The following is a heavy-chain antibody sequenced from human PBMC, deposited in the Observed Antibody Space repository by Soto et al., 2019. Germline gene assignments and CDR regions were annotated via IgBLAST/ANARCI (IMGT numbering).Heavy chain of an antibody. CDR2: IIPIFGRA. CDR3: AGRCDSTSCLAHFDY. D-gene: IGHD2-2*01. J-gene: IGHJ4*02. V-gene: IGHV1-69*06. Sequence: SVKVSCKASGGTFNNYVINWVRQAPGQGLEWMGGIIPIFGRANYAQKFQGRVTITADKSTSTAYMELNSLRSEDTAVYYCAGRCDSTSCLAHFDYWGQGTLVTVSS. CDR1: GGTFNNYV.